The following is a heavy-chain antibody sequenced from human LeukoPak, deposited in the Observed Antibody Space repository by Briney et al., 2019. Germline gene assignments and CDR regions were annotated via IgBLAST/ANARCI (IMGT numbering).Heavy chain of an antibody. CDR2: MNPKSGGT. CDR1: GYTFTGYY. D-gene: IGHD2-15*01. Sequence: ASVKVSCKASGYTFTGYYVHWVRQAPGQGLEWMGWMNPKSGGTNYAQKFQGRVTMTRDTSISTAYMELSRLRSDDTAVYYCSYATGYCSGGSCYLEGWGQGTLVTVSS. J-gene: IGHJ4*02. CDR3: SYATGYCSGGSCYLEG. V-gene: IGHV1-2*02.